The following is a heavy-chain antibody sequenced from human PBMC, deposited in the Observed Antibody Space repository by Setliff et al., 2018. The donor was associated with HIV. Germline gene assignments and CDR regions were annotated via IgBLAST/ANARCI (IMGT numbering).Heavy chain of an antibody. Sequence: SETLSLTCAVYGGSFSGHYWSWIRQTPGKGLEWIGDISHSGSTNYNPSLQSRVTISVDTSKNQFSLRLTSVTAADTAVYFCARGSRSPLVNKFRVTPAVDCWGQGTLVTVSS. D-gene: IGHD2-21*02. CDR3: ARGSRSPLVNKFRVTPAVDC. J-gene: IGHJ4*01. CDR2: ISHSGST. CDR1: GGSFSGHY. V-gene: IGHV4-34*01.